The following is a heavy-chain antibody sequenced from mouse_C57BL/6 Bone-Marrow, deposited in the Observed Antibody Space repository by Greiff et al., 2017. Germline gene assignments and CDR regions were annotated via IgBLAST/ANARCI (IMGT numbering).Heavy chain of an antibody. CDR1: GYTFTSYA. Sequence: LVESGPELVKPGASVKLSCKASGYTFTSYAINWVKQRPGQGLEWIGWIYPRDGSTKYNEKFKGKATLTVDTSSSTAYMELHSLTSEDSAVYFCARDYGSSYWYFDVWGTGTTVTVSS. J-gene: IGHJ1*03. D-gene: IGHD1-1*01. CDR2: IYPRDGST. V-gene: IGHV1-85*01. CDR3: ARDYGSSYWYFDV.